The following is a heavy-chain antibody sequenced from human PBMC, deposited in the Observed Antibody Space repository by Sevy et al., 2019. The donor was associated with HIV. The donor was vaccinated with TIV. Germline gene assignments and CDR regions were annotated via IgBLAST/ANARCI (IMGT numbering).Heavy chain of an antibody. J-gene: IGHJ4*02. Sequence: ASVKVSCRASGYAFTDYDITWVRQATGQGLELMGWTNPNSGHTAYTQNLQGRVSTTTDTSISVAYMELSSLRSEDTAVYYCAKLASCGGDCYYFDLWGQGTLVTVSS. CDR2: TNPNSGHT. V-gene: IGHV1-8*01. CDR1: GYAFTDYD. CDR3: AKLASCGGDCYYFDL. D-gene: IGHD2-21*02.